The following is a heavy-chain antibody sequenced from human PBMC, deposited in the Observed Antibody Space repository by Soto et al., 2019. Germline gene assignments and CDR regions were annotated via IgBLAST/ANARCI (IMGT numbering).Heavy chain of an antibody. Sequence: GGSLRLSCAASGFTFSSYAMSWVRQAPGKGLEWVSAISGSGGSTYYADSVKGRVTISRDNSKNTLYLQMNSLRAEDTAVYYCHIVVVPAAYYYYYGMDVWGQGTTVTVSS. V-gene: IGHV3-23*01. D-gene: IGHD2-2*01. CDR2: ISGSGGST. CDR3: HIVVVPAAYYYYYGMDV. J-gene: IGHJ6*02. CDR1: GFTFSSYA.